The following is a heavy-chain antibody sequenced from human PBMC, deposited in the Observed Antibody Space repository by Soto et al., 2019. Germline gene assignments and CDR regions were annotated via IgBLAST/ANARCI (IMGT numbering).Heavy chain of an antibody. CDR2: IYHSGST. CDR1: GGSISSSNW. CDR3: ARFPMVNTGLGTSYYYGMDV. Sequence: PSETLSLTCAVCGGSISSSNWWSWVRQPPGKGLEWIGEIYHSGSTNYNPSLKSRVTISVDTSKNQFSLKLSSVTAADTAVYYCARFPMVNTGLGTSYYYGMDVWGQGTTVTVSS. D-gene: IGHD3-10*01. V-gene: IGHV4-4*02. J-gene: IGHJ6*02.